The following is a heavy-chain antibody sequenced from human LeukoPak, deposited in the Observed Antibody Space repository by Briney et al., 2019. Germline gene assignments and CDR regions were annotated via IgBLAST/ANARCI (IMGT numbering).Heavy chain of an antibody. D-gene: IGHD3-22*01. CDR1: GFTFSSYG. J-gene: IGHJ3*02. V-gene: IGHV3-48*01. CDR3: ARAGRYSYDSSGYYYDAFDI. Sequence: KPGGSLRLSCAASGFTFSSYGMSWVRQAPGKGLEWVSYISSSSSTIYYADSVKGRFTISRDNAKNSLYLQMNSLRAEDTAVYYCARAGRYSYDSSGYYYDAFDIWGQGTMVTVSS. CDR2: ISSSSSTI.